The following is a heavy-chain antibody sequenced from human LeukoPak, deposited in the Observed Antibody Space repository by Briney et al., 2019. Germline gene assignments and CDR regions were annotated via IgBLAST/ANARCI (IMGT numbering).Heavy chain of an antibody. CDR3: AREQRQWLVTTFDY. CDR2: IYYSGST. J-gene: IGHJ4*02. D-gene: IGHD6-19*01. CDR1: GGSISSYY. V-gene: IGHV4-59*01. Sequence: SETLSLTCTVSGGSISSYYWSWIRQPPGKGLEWIGYIYYSGSTNYNPSLKSRVAISVDTSKNLFSLKLSSVTAADTAAYYCAREQRQWLVTTFDYWGQGTLVTVSS.